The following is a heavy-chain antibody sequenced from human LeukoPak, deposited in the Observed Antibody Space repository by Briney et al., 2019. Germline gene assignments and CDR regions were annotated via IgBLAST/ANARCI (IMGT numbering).Heavy chain of an antibody. CDR3: ARVVYCGGDCYSKYFYGMDV. Sequence: RASVKVSCKTSGYTFTGYHMHWVRQAPGQGLEWVGWINPYSGGTNFAQKFQGRVTMTRDTSITTAYMELSRLRSDDTAVYYCARVVYCGGDCYSKYFYGMDVWGQGTTVTVSS. D-gene: IGHD2-21*02. CDR1: GYTFTGYH. J-gene: IGHJ6*02. V-gene: IGHV1-2*02. CDR2: INPYSGGT.